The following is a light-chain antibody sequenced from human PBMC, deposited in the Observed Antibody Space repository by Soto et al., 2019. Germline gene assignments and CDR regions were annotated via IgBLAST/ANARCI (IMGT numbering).Light chain of an antibody. J-gene: IGLJ3*02. CDR3: AVWDNILSAWV. Sequence: QSVLTQPPSVSGTPGQRVTTSCSGNDFNIGNNYVHWYQLLLGAAPTLLIHRNDQRPSGVLDRFSGSTSGTAASLAISGLRSEDEAYYYRAVWDNILSAWVFGGGTKVTVL. V-gene: IGLV1-47*01. CDR1: DFNIGNNY. CDR2: RND.